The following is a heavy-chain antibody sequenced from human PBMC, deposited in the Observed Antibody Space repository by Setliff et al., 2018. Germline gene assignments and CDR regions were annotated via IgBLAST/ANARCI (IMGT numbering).Heavy chain of an antibody. Sequence: SVKVSCKASGGTFSSYGISWVRQAPGQGLEWLGGTIPNLGTTNYAQEFQGRVTIITDESTSTAYMELSSLRFEDTAVYYCAREGVDTRSSTDYRYYMDLWGKGTTVTSP. CDR3: AREGVDTRSSTDYRYYMDL. D-gene: IGHD5-18*01. CDR2: TIPNLGTT. CDR1: GGTFSSYG. J-gene: IGHJ6*03. V-gene: IGHV1-69*05.